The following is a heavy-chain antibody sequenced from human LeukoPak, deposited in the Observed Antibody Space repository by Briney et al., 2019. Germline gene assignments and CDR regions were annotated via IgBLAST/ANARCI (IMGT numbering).Heavy chain of an antibody. Sequence: EGSLRLSCAASGFTFSSYAMSWVRQAPGKGLEWVSAISGSGGSTYYADSVKGRFTISRDNSKNTLYLQMNSLRAEDTAVYYCAKDSSPGYFDWLSSRVPDYWGQGTLVTVSS. J-gene: IGHJ4*02. CDR3: AKDSSPGYFDWLSSRVPDY. CDR2: ISGSGGST. CDR1: GFTFSSYA. V-gene: IGHV3-23*01. D-gene: IGHD3-9*01.